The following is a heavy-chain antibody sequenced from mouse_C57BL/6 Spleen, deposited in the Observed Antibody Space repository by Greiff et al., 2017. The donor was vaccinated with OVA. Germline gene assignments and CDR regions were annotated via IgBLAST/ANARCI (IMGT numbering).Heavy chain of an antibody. CDR3: SREDDGYYFFFDY. V-gene: IGHV1-55*01. CDR1: GYTFTSYW. D-gene: IGHD2-3*01. CDR2: IYPGSGST. Sequence: VQLQQPGAELVKPGASVKMSCKASGYTFTSYWITWVKQRPGQGLEWIGDIYPGSGSTNYNEKFKSKATLPVDTSSSTAYMQLSILTSDDSAVYYCSREDDGYYFFFDYWGQGTTLTVSS. J-gene: IGHJ2*01.